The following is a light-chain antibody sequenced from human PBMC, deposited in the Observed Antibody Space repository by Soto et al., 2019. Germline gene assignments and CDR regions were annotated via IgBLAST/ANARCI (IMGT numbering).Light chain of an antibody. V-gene: IGKV2-30*01. J-gene: IGKJ1*01. CDR2: KVS. CDR3: MQGTHWPWT. Sequence: DVVMTQSPLSLPVTLGQPASISCRSSQSLVSSDGNTYLNWFQQRPGQAPRRLIYKVSKRDSGVPDRFSGSGSGTDFTLRISRVEAEDVGLYYCMQGTHWPWTFGQGTRVDVK. CDR1: QSLVSSDGNTY.